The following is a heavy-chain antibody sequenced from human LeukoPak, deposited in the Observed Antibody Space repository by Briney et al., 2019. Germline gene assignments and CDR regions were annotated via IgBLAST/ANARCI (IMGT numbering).Heavy chain of an antibody. D-gene: IGHD3-22*01. CDR1: GFTFRDYT. J-gene: IGHJ4*02. CDR2: IRSEAYSGTT. Sequence: PGRSLRLPCSASGFTFRDYTMSWFRQAPGKGLEWVGLIRSEAYSGTTEYATSVKDRFTISRDDSNSIAYLHMNSLKTEDTAVYYCTDSSGYLLPDYWGQGTLVTVSS. V-gene: IGHV3-49*03. CDR3: TDSSGYLLPDY.